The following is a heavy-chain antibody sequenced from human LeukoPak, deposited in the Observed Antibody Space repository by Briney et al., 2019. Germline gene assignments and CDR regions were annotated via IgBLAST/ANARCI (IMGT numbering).Heavy chain of an antibody. CDR2: IYASGST. V-gene: IGHV4-4*07. Sequence: SETLSLTCTVSGGSISRYSWSWVRQSAGKGLEWIGRIYASGSTNYNPSLKSRVTVSIDTSKNQFSLRLSSVTAADTAIYYCARDVAALDYWRQGTLVTVSS. CDR1: GGSISRYS. D-gene: IGHD6-19*01. CDR3: ARDVAALDY. J-gene: IGHJ4*02.